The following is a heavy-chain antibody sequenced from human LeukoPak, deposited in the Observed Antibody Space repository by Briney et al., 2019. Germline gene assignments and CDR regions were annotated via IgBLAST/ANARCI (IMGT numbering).Heavy chain of an antibody. CDR1: GYTFTSYA. V-gene: IGHV7-4-1*02. J-gene: IGHJ4*02. CDR2: INTNTGNP. Sequence: ASVKVSCKASGYTFTSYAMNWVRQAPGQGLEWMGWINTNTGNPTYAQGFTGRFVFSLDTSVSTAYLQISSLKAEDTAVYYCARGGDKIVVVPAAMRYWGQGTLVTASS. CDR3: ARGGDKIVVVPAAMRY. D-gene: IGHD2-2*01.